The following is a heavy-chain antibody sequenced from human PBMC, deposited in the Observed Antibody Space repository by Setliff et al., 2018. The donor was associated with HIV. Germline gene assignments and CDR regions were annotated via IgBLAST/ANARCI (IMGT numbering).Heavy chain of an antibody. Sequence: PSETLSLTCGVYGVSFTDYFWSWIRQSPGKGLEWIGEINHSGSTNYNPSLKSRVTISVDTSKKQFSLSLTSVTSADTAVYYCARSYYGVPYNWGQGILVTVSS. J-gene: IGHJ4*02. D-gene: IGHD2-21*01. CDR1: GVSFTDYF. V-gene: IGHV4-34*01. CDR2: INHSGST. CDR3: ARSYYGVPYN.